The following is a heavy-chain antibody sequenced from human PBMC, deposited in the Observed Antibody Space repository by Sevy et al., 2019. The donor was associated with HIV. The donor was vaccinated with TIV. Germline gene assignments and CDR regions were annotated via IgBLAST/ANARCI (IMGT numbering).Heavy chain of an antibody. D-gene: IGHD6-6*01. J-gene: IGHJ3*02. CDR2: IYYSGST. V-gene: IGHV4-39*01. CDR1: GGSISSSSYY. Sequence: LETLSLTCTVSGGSISSSSYYWGWIRQPPGKGLEWIASIYYSGSTYYKSSLKSRVTISVDTSKNQFSLKVRSVSAADAAVYYCARHPIPRGGIEARPDDAFDIWGQGTMVTVSS. CDR3: ARHPIPRGGIEARPDDAFDI.